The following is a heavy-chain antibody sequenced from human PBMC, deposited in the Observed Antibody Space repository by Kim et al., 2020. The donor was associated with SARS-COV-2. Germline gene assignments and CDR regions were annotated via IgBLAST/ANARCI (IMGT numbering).Heavy chain of an antibody. Sequence: GSLRLSCATSGFPFSAYDMNWVRQAPGKGLEWLSFITKSGTTIYYADSVKGRFTTSRDNAKNSLHLQMNSLKDEDTAVYHCVRDRMGGAFDIWGQGTLVTVSS. V-gene: IGHV3-48*02. J-gene: IGHJ3*02. CDR2: ITKSGTTI. CDR3: VRDRMGGAFDI. D-gene: IGHD3-16*01. CDR1: GFPFSAYD.